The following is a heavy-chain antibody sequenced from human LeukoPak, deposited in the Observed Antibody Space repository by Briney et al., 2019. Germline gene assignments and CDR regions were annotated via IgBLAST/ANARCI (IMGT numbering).Heavy chain of an antibody. J-gene: IGHJ4*02. CDR3: ARQGLTAKVTVQY. CDR1: GYSISSGYY. V-gene: IGHV4-38-2*01. D-gene: IGHD5-18*01. CDR2: IYHSGST. Sequence: PSETLSLTCAVSGYSISSGYYWGWIRQPPGKGLEWIGSIYHSGSTYYNPSLKSRVTISVDTSNTQFSLKLSSVTAADTAVYYCARQGLTAKVTVQYWGQGTLVTVSS.